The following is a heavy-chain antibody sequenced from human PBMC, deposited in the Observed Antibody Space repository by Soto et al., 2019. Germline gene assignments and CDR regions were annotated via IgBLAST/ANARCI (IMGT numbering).Heavy chain of an antibody. CDR3: ARDFSSGYFAGMDV. V-gene: IGHV3-33*01. D-gene: IGHD3-22*01. CDR1: GFTFSSYG. Sequence: QVQLVESGGGVVQPGRSLRLSCAASGFTFSSYGMHWVRQAPGKGLEWVAGIWYEGSNKYYADSVKGRFTISRDKSKDELYMQMNSLRAEDTAVYYCARDFSSGYFAGMDVWGQGTTVTVSS. CDR2: IWYEGSNK. J-gene: IGHJ6*02.